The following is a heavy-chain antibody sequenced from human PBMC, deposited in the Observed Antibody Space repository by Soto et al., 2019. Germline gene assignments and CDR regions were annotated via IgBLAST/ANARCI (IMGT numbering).Heavy chain of an antibody. D-gene: IGHD5-12*01. V-gene: IGHV3-23*01. CDR3: AKGSIEYSASVDN. J-gene: IGHJ4*02. CDR1: GFSFSSYA. Sequence: EVQLLVSGGGLVQPGGSLRLSCAASGFSFSSYAMVWVRQAPGKGLEWVSVISARGGSSYFADSVKGRFTISRDNSKNVLSLEMNSVRVEDTAIYFCAKGSIEYSASVDNWGQGTLVLVSS. CDR2: ISARGGSS.